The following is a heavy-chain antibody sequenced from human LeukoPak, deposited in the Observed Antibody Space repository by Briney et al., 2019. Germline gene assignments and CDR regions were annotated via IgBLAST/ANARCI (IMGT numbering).Heavy chain of an antibody. CDR2: INRDGSRT. J-gene: IGHJ5*02. D-gene: IGHD3-10*01. Sequence: GGSLRLSCAASGFTFSSYWMHWVRQAPGRGLVWDSRINRDGSRTSYADSVKGRLTIHRDNAKDPLYLEMNSLRAEDTAVYYCAKLWFGELRENWFVPWGQGTLVTVCS. V-gene: IGHV3-74*01. CDR1: GFTFSSYW. CDR3: AKLWFGELRENWFVP.